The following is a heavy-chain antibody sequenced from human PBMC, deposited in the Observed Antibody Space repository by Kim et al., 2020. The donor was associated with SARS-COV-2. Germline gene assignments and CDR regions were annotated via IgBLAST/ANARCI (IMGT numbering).Heavy chain of an antibody. J-gene: IGHJ3*02. CDR1: GFTFSNAW. V-gene: IGHV3-15*01. Sequence: GGSLRLSCAASGFTFSNAWMSWVRQAPGKGLEWVGRIKSKSDGGTTDYAAPVKGRFTISRDDSKNTLYLQMNSLKTEDTAVYYCTTDLPIYYGSGSYDAFDIWGQGTMVTVSS. CDR3: TTDLPIYYGSGSYDAFDI. D-gene: IGHD3-10*01. CDR2: IKSKSDGGTT.